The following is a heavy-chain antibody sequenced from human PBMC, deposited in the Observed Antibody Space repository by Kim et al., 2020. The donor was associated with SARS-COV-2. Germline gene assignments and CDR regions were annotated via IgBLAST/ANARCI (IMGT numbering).Heavy chain of an antibody. V-gene: IGHV1-18*04. CDR3: ARREHGYSSGWYRY. J-gene: IGHJ4*02. CDR1: GYTFTSYG. Sequence: ASVKVSCKASGYTFTSYGISWVRQAPGQGLEWMGWISAYNGNTNYAQKLQGRVTMTTDTSTSTAYMELRSLRSDDTAVYYCARREHGYSSGWYRYWGQGTLVTVSS. D-gene: IGHD6-19*01. CDR2: ISAYNGNT.